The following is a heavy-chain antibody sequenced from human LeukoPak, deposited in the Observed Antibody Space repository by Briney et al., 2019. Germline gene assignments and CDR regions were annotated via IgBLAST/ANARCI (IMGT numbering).Heavy chain of an antibody. CDR1: GGSISSPTHY. J-gene: IGHJ4*02. D-gene: IGHD3-16*01. CDR3: GRHPSMVTFGGAIDY. V-gene: IGHV4-39*01. Sequence: SETLSLTCTVSGGSISSPTHYWGWIRQPPGKELEWIGSIYYSGNTNYSPSLKSRVTISVDTSKNQFSLNLSSVTAADTAVYYCGRHPSMVTFGGAIDYWGQGTLVTVSS. CDR2: IYYSGNT.